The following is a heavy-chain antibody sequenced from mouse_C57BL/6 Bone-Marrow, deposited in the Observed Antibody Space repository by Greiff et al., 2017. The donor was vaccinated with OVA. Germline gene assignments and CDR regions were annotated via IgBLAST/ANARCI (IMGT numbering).Heavy chain of an antibody. J-gene: IGHJ3*01. D-gene: IGHD2-2*01. V-gene: IGHV5-12*01. Sequence: EVQLVESGGGLVQPGGSLKLSCAASGFTFSDYYMYWVRQTPEKRLEWVAYISNGGGSTYYPDTVKGRFTISRDNAKNTLYLQMSRLKSEDTAMYYCARTPYGYGGAWFAYWGQGTLVTVSA. CDR1: GFTFSDYY. CDR3: ARTPYGYGGAWFAY. CDR2: ISNGGGST.